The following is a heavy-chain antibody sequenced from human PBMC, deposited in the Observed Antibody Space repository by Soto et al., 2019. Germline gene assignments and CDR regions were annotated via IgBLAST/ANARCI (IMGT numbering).Heavy chain of an antibody. CDR3: ARRTLVRGVTDYYYYGMDV. V-gene: IGHV1-69*06. CDR1: GGTFSSYA. J-gene: IGHJ6*02. CDR2: IIPIFGTA. Sequence: SGKVSCNASGGTFSSYAISWVRQAPGQGLEWMGGIIPIFGTANYAQKFQGRVTITADKSTSTAYMELSSLRSEDTAVYYCARRTLVRGVTDYYYYGMDVWGQGTTVTV. D-gene: IGHD3-10*01.